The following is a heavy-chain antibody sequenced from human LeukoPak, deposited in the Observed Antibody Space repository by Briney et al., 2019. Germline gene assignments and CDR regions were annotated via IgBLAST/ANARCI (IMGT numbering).Heavy chain of an antibody. D-gene: IGHD6-13*01. CDR2: IYYSGST. Sequence: SETLSLTCTVSGGSLSSYYWSWIRQPPGKGLEWIGYIYYSGSTNYNPSLKSRVTISVDTSKNQFSLKLSSVTAADTAVYYCARAVYSSSWYESGEDYYYMDVWGKGTTVTVSS. V-gene: IGHV4-59*01. J-gene: IGHJ6*03. CDR3: ARAVYSSSWYESGEDYYYMDV. CDR1: GGSLSSYY.